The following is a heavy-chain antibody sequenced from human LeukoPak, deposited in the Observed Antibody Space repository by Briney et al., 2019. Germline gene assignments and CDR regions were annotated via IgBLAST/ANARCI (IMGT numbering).Heavy chain of an antibody. CDR1: GYTFTSYD. D-gene: IGHD3-10*01. J-gene: IGHJ4*02. CDR2: MNPSSGNT. Sequence: GASVKVSCKASGYTFTSYDINWVRQATGQGPEWMGWMNPSSGNTGYAQRFQGRVTMTRDTSINTAYLELNSLRSEDTAVYYCASHTHYYSSGSFAYWGQGTLVTVSS. CDR3: ASHTHYYSSGSFAY. V-gene: IGHV1-8*01.